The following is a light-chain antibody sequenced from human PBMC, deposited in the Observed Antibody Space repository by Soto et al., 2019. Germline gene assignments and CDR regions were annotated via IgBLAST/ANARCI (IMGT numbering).Light chain of an antibody. CDR1: QSVSSY. V-gene: IGKV3-11*01. CDR3: QQRSNWPPIT. J-gene: IGKJ5*01. Sequence: EIVLTQSPVALSLSPVYRATLSCRASQSVSSYLAWYQQKPGQAPRLLIYDASNRATGIPARFSGGGSGTDFTLTIDNLEPEDFAIYYCQQRSNWPPITFGQGTRLEIK. CDR2: DAS.